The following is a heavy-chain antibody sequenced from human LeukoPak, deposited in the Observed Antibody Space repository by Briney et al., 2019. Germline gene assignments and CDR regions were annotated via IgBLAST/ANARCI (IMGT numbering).Heavy chain of an antibody. V-gene: IGHV3-21*01. D-gene: IGHD1-26*01. CDR3: ARDRVGAGWYDAFDI. CDR2: ISSSSSYI. J-gene: IGHJ3*02. CDR1: GFTFSSYS. Sequence: PGGSLRLSCAASGFTFSSYSMNWVRQAPGKGLEWVSSISSSSSYIYYADSVKGRFTISRDNAKNSLYLQMNSLRAEDTAVYYCARDRVGAGWYDAFDIWGQGTMVTVSS.